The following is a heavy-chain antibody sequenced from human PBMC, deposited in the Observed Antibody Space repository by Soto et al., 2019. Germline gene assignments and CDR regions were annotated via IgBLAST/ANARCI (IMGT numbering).Heavy chain of an antibody. D-gene: IGHD3-3*01. CDR3: AGVIFGVVIIPVTGGEPSMDV. V-gene: IGHV4-30-4*01. Sequence: SETLSLTCTVSGGSISSCDYYWIWIRQPPWKGLDWILYIYYIGSTYYNQSLKSRVTISVDTSKNQFSLKLSSVTAADTAVYYCAGVIFGVVIIPVTGGEPSMDVWGQGTTVTVSS. CDR2: IYYIGST. J-gene: IGHJ6*02. CDR1: GGSISSCDYY.